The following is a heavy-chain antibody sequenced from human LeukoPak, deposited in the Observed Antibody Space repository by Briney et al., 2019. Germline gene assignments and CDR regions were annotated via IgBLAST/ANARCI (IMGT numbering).Heavy chain of an antibody. CDR1: GFTFSKYA. CDR3: AKETRKIFDY. J-gene: IGHJ4*02. Sequence: PGGSLRLSCAASGFTFSKYAIHWVRQAPGKGLEWVAFIRYDGSNKYYADSVKGRFTISRDNSKNTLYLQMNSLRAEDTAVYYCAKETRKIFDYWGQGTLVTVSS. CDR2: IRYDGSNK. V-gene: IGHV3-30*02.